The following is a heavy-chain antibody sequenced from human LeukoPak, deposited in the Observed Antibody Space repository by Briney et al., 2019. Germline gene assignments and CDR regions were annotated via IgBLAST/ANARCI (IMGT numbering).Heavy chain of an antibody. J-gene: IGHJ4*02. Sequence: SETLSLTCTVSGGSISSYYWSWIRQPAGKGLEWIGRIYTCGSTNYNPSLKSRVTMSVDTSKNQFSLKLSSVTAADTAVYYCARAGSSSSSLPFDYWGQGTLVTVSS. CDR3: ARAGSSSSSLPFDY. D-gene: IGHD6-6*01. CDR1: GGSISSYY. CDR2: IYTCGST. V-gene: IGHV4-4*07.